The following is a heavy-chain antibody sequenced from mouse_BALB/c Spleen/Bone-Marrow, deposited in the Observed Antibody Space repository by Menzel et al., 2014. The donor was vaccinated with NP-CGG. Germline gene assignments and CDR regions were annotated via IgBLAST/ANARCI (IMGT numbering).Heavy chain of an antibody. V-gene: IGHV5-6-3*01. CDR1: GFTFSNYG. D-gene: IGHD2-4*01. J-gene: IGHJ3*01. Sequence: EVKLVESGGGLVQPGGSLKLSCAASGFTFSNYGMSWVRQTPDKRLEMIATVNVNGDRTYHPDSVEGRFTISRDNAKNTLSLQMSSLRSEDTAMYYCARGYDYSSWFAYWGQGTLVTVSA. CDR2: VNVNGDRT. CDR3: ARGYDYSSWFAY.